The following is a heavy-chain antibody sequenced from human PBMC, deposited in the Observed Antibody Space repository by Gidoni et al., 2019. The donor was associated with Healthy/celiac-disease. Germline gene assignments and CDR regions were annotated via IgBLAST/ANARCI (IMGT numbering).Heavy chain of an antibody. CDR1: GGSVSSGSYS. V-gene: IGHV4-61*01. J-gene: IGHJ3*02. CDR3: ASALMLGTIVGVVMDAFDI. CDR2: TYYSGST. Sequence: QVQLQQSGPVLVKPSETLSLTCTVSGGSVSSGSYSWSWIRQPPGKGLEWIGYTYYSGSTNYDPALKSRVTISVDTSKNQFSLKLSSVTAADTAVYYCASALMLGTIVGVVMDAFDIWGQGTMVTVSS. D-gene: IGHD3-3*01.